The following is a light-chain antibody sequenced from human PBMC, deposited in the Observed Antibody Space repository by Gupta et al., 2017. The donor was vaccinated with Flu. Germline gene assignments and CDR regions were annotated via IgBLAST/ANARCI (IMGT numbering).Light chain of an antibody. J-gene: IGLJ1*01. CDR1: SSDVGRSNS. V-gene: IGLV2-14*01. CDR2: DVI. CDR3: SSYTSTDTFYV. Sequence: QSALTQTASVSGSPGQSINISCTGTSSDVGRSNSVSWYRQDPGKAPKLIIYDVISRPSGVSSRFSGSKSGNTASLTISGLQAEDETDYYCSSYTSTDTFYVFGTGTKVTVL.